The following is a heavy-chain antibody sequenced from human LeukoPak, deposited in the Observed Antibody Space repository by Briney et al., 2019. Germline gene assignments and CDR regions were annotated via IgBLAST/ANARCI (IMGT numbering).Heavy chain of an antibody. V-gene: IGHV1-69*13. D-gene: IGHD3-3*01. CDR3: AREGNDYDFWSGSHKPMDV. J-gene: IGHJ6*03. CDR1: GGTFSSYA. CDR2: ITPIFGTA. Sequence: ASVKVSCKASGGTFSSYAISWVRQAPGQGLEWMGGITPIFGTANYAQKFQGRVTITADESTSTAYMELSSLRSEDTAVYYCAREGNDYDFWSGSHKPMDVWGKGTTVTVSS.